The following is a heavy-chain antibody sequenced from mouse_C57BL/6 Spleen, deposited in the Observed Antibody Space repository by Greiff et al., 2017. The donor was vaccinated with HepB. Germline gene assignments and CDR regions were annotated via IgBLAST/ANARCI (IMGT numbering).Heavy chain of an antibody. Sequence: VQLVESGAELVRPGASVTLSCKASGYTFTDYEMHWVKQTPVHGLEWIGAIDPETGGTAYNQKFKGKAILTADKSSSTAYMELRSLTSEDSGVYYCTRWGVAYYFDYWGQGTTLTVSS. CDR3: TRWGVAYYFDY. J-gene: IGHJ2*01. D-gene: IGHD1-1*02. V-gene: IGHV1-15*01. CDR2: IDPETGGT. CDR1: GYTFTDYE.